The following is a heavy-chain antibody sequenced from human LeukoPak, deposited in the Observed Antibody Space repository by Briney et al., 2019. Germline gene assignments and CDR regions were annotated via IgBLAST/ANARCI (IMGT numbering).Heavy chain of an antibody. CDR3: ASVNDSSGYYYGY. Sequence: VASVKVSCKASGGTFSSYAISWVRQAPGQGLEWMGGIIPIFGTANYAQKFQGRVTITTDESTSTAYMELSSLRSEDTAVYYCASVNDSSGYYYGYWGQGTLVTVSS. V-gene: IGHV1-69*05. D-gene: IGHD3-22*01. CDR2: IIPIFGTA. J-gene: IGHJ4*02. CDR1: GGTFSSYA.